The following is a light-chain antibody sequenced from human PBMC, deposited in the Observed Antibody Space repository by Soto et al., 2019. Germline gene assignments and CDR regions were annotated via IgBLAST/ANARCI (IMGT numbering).Light chain of an antibody. J-gene: IGKJ2*01. Sequence: DVEMTQSPSTLPTSIGDRVTINCRASQNVSNWLAWYQQKPGKAPKLLIYTASRLDSGVPSRFSASGSGTDFTLTINSLQSDDFATYFCQQYSKESTFGQGTKLEIK. CDR1: QNVSNW. V-gene: IGKV1-5*03. CDR3: QQYSKEST. CDR2: TAS.